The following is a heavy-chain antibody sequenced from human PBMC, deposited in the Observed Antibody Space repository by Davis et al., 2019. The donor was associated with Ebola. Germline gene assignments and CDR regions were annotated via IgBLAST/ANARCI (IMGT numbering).Heavy chain of an antibody. CDR3: VRGGGRTSDY. Sequence: GESLKISCAASGFTFSNYAMTWVRQAPGKGPEWVAHMNQDGGEKYHVDSVKGRFTISRDNAKNSLYLQMNSLRIEDTAVYYCVRGGGRTSDYWGQGTLVTVSS. J-gene: IGHJ4*02. D-gene: IGHD3-16*01. V-gene: IGHV3-7*01. CDR1: GFTFSNYA. CDR2: MNQDGGEK.